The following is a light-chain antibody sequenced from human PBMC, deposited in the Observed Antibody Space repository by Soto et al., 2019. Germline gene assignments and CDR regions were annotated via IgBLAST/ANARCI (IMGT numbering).Light chain of an antibody. V-gene: IGLV2-14*01. Sequence: QSALTQPASVSGSPGQSITISCTGTSSDVGGSKFVSWYQQHPDKAPKLLIYEVSNRPSGVSNRFSGSMSGDTASLTISGLQAEDEAEYYCSSYTSSSALYVFGTGTKVTVL. CDR3: SSYTSSSALYV. J-gene: IGLJ1*01. CDR1: SSDVGGSKF. CDR2: EVS.